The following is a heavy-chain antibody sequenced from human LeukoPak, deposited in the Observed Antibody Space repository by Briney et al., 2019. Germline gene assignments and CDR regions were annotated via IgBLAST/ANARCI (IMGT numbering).Heavy chain of an antibody. Sequence: GSLRLSCAASGFTVSSNYMSWVRQAPGEGLGWVSSISSSSSYIYYADSLKGRFTISRDNAKKSVYLQMNSLRAEDTAVYYCARGALDAATPFDSWGQGTLVTVS. V-gene: IGHV3-21*01. CDR1: GFTVSSNY. CDR2: ISSSSSYI. D-gene: IGHD2-15*01. CDR3: ARGALDAATPFDS. J-gene: IGHJ5*01.